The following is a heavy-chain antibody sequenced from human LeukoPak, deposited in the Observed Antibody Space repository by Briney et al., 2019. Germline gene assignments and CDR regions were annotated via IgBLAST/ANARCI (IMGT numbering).Heavy chain of an antibody. J-gene: IGHJ4*02. CDR1: GFSFSNYW. CDR2: IKEDGSEK. CDR3: ARDRRGWGFYYFDY. V-gene: IGHV3-7*01. D-gene: IGHD7-27*01. Sequence: GGSLRLSCAASGFSFSNYWMSWVRQAPGKGLEWVANIKEDGSEKGYVDSVKGRFTISRDNTKNSLYLQINSLRAEDTAVYYCARDRRGWGFYYFDYWGRGTLVTVSS.